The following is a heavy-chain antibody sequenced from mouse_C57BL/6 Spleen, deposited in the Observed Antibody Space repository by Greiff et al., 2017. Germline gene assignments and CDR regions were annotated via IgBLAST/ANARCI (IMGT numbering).Heavy chain of an antibody. CDR2: IWTGGGT. Sequence: QVQLQQSGPGLVAPSQSLSITCTVSGFSLTSYAISWVRQPPGKGLEWLGVIWTGGGTNYNSALISRLSISKDNSKCQVFLKMNSLQTDDTARYYYARTGYYGNWYFDDWGTGTTVTVSS. CDR3: ARTGYYGNWYFDD. D-gene: IGHD2-1*01. V-gene: IGHV2-9-1*01. J-gene: IGHJ1*03. CDR1: GFSLTSYA.